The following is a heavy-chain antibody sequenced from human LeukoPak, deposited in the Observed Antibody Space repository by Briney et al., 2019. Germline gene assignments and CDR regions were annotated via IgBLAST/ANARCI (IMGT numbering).Heavy chain of an antibody. J-gene: IGHJ4*02. CDR3: ARAMRSGYDY. CDR2: ISSGSSTI. Sequence: PGGSLRLSCAASGFTFSSYSMNWVRQAPGKGLEWVSYISSGSSTIYYADSVKGRFTISRDNAENSLYLQMNGLRDEDTAVYYCARAMRSGYDYWGQGTLVTVSS. V-gene: IGHV3-48*02. D-gene: IGHD5-12*01. CDR1: GFTFSSYS.